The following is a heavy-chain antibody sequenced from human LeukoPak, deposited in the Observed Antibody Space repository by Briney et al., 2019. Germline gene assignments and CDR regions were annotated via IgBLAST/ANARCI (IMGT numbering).Heavy chain of an antibody. D-gene: IGHD3-22*01. Sequence: GGSLRLSCAASGFIFSSYAMSWVRQAPGKGLEWVSVIYSGGNTYYADSVKGRFTISRDNSKNTLYLQMNSLRAEDTAVYYCARAVSSGYDPFDYWGQGTLVTVSS. CDR2: IYSGGNT. CDR3: ARAVSSGYDPFDY. V-gene: IGHV3-53*01. CDR1: GFIFSSYA. J-gene: IGHJ4*02.